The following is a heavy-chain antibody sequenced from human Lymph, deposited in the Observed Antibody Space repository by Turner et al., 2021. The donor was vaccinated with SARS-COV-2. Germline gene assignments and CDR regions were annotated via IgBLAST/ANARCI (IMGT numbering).Heavy chain of an antibody. CDR2: MDPNSGNT. CDR3: ARAAQLTVWFDP. J-gene: IGHJ5*02. D-gene: IGHD3-9*01. CDR1: GYTFTRYD. Sequence: QVQLVQSGAEVKKPGASVKVSCMASGYTFTRYDINWVRQATGQGLEWMGWMDPNSGNTGHAQKFQGRVTMTRNTSIRTAYMELSSLRSEDTAVYYCARAAQLTVWFDPWGQGTLVTVSS. V-gene: IGHV1-8*01.